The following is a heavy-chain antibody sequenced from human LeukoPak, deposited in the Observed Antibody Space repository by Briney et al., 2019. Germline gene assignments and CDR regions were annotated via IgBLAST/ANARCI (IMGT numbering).Heavy chain of an antibody. Sequence: PGGSLRLSCAASGFTFSSYSMNWVRQAPGKGLEWVSSMSGSGGSTYYADSVKGRFTISRNNSKNTLYLQMNSLRADDTAVYYCAKDVVGAINYFDYWGQGTLVTVSS. J-gene: IGHJ4*02. D-gene: IGHD1-26*01. CDR3: AKDVVGAINYFDY. V-gene: IGHV3-23*01. CDR2: MSGSGGST. CDR1: GFTFSSYS.